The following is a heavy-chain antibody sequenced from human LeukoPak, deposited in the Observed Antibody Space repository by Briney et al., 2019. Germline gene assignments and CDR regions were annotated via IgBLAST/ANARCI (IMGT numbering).Heavy chain of an antibody. CDR2: INHSGST. Sequence: PSETLSLTCAVYGGSFSGYYWSWIRQPPGKGPEWIGEINHSGSTNYNPSLKSRVTISVDTSKNQFSLKLSSVTAADTAVYYCARGDSSSWYYRGNWFDPWGQGTLVTVSS. J-gene: IGHJ5*02. V-gene: IGHV4-34*01. CDR3: ARGDSSSWYYRGNWFDP. CDR1: GGSFSGYY. D-gene: IGHD6-13*01.